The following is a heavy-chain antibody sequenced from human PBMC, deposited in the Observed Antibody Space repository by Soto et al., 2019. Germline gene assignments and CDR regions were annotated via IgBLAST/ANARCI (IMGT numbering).Heavy chain of an antibody. J-gene: IGHJ2*01. Sequence: QVQLVQSGAEVKKPGSSVKVSCKASGGTFSSYAISWVRQAPGQGLEWMGGIIPIFGTVNYAKKFQGRVTITADKSTSTAYMELSSLRSEDTAVYYCARGNHRWLQLWYFDLWGRGTLVTVSS. D-gene: IGHD5-12*01. V-gene: IGHV1-69*14. CDR3: ARGNHRWLQLWYFDL. CDR2: IIPIFGTV. CDR1: GGTFSSYA.